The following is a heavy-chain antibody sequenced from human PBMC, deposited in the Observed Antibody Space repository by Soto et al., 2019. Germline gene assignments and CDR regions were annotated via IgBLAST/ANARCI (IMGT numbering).Heavy chain of an antibody. CDR1: GGSISSGGYS. V-gene: IGHV4-30-2*01. CDR2: IYHSGST. Sequence: PSETLSLTCAVSGGSISSGGYSWSWIRQPPGKGLEWIGYIYHSGSTYYNPSLKSRVTISVDRSKNQLSLKLSSVTAADTAVYYCARSYYGDYYFDYWGQGTLVTVSS. J-gene: IGHJ4*02. CDR3: ARSYYGDYYFDY. D-gene: IGHD4-17*01.